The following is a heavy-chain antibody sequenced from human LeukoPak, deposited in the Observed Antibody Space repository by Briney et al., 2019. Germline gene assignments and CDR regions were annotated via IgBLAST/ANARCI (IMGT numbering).Heavy chain of an antibody. Sequence: ASVKVSCKASGYTFTSYDVNWVRQATGQGLEWMGWMNPNSGNTGYAQKFQGRVTMTRNTSISTAYMELSSLRSEDTAVYYCARAGTMVRGVILSIMRRNYYYYMDVWGKGTTVTISS. D-gene: IGHD3-10*01. CDR3: ARAGTMVRGVILSIMRRNYYYYMDV. CDR1: GYTFTSYD. CDR2: MNPNSGNT. J-gene: IGHJ6*03. V-gene: IGHV1-8*01.